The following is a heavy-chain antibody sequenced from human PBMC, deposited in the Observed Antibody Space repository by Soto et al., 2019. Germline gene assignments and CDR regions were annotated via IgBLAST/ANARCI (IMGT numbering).Heavy chain of an antibody. D-gene: IGHD3-22*01. J-gene: IGHJ4*02. CDR2: IYYSGST. CDR3: ARAEPDYYDSSGYLDD. Sequence: SATLSLTCPVSGGSISSREYYWSWIRQPPGKGLEWIGYIYYSGSTYYNPSLKSRVTISVDTSKNQFSLKLSSVTAADTAVYYCARAEPDYYDSSGYLDDWGQGTLVTVS. CDR1: GGSISSREYY. V-gene: IGHV4-30-4*01.